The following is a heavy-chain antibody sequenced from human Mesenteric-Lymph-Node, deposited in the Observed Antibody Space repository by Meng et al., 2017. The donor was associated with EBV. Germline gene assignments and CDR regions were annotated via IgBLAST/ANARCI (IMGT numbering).Heavy chain of an antibody. J-gene: IGHJ5*02. CDR1: GYTFASYG. Sequence: QVRLVQSGAEVKKPGASVKVSCKAFGYTFASYGISWVRQAPGQGLEWMGWISVFNGDTNYAQNFQGRLTLTTDTSTATAYMELRSLRSDDTAVYYCARDDYSSSWYWFDPWGQGTLVTVSS. V-gene: IGHV1-18*01. CDR3: ARDDYSSSWYWFDP. D-gene: IGHD6-13*01. CDR2: ISVFNGDT.